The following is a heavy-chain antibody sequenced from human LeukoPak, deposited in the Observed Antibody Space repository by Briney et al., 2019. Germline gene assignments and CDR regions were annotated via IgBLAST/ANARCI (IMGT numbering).Heavy chain of an antibody. CDR1: GGSISSGDYY. CDR3: ARGGRGSTWPFDY. D-gene: IGHD6-13*01. CDR2: IYYSGST. V-gene: IGHV4-30-4*01. J-gene: IGHJ4*02. Sequence: SETLSLTCTVSGGSISSGDYYWSWIRQPPGKGLEWIGYIYYSGSTYYNPSLKSRVTISVDTSKNQFSLKLSSVTAADTAVYFCARGGRGSTWPFDYWGQGTLVTVSS.